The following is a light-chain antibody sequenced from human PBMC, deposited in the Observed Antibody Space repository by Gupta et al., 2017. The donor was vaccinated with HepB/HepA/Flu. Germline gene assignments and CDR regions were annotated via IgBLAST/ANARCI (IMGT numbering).Light chain of an antibody. CDR2: KAS. J-gene: IGKJ1*01. V-gene: IGKV1-5*03. CDR1: QSISSW. Sequence: DIPMTQSPSTLSASVGDRVTITCRASQSISSWLAWYQQKPGKAPKLLIYKASSLESGVPSRFSGSGSGTEFTLTISSLQPDDFATYYCQQENSSPWTFGQGTKVEIK. CDR3: QQENSSPWT.